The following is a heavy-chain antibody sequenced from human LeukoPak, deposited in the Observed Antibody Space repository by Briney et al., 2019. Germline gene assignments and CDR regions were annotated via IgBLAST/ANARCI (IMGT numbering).Heavy chain of an antibody. Sequence: SETLSLTCAVYGGSFSGYYWSWIRQPPGKGLEWIGEINHSGSTYYNPSLKSRVTISVDTSKNQFSLKLSSVTAADTAVYYCARGEALDCSGGSCYSDYWGQGTLVTVSS. V-gene: IGHV4-34*01. J-gene: IGHJ4*02. CDR3: ARGEALDCSGGSCYSDY. CDR2: INHSGST. D-gene: IGHD2-15*01. CDR1: GGSFSGYY.